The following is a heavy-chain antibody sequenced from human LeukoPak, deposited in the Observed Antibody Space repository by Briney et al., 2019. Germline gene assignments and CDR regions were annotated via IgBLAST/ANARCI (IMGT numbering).Heavy chain of an antibody. CDR2: IRYDGINQ. V-gene: IGHV3-30*02. CDR1: GFIFSSFG. D-gene: IGHD1-20*01. Sequence: GGSLRLSRAASGFIFSSFGMHWVRQAPGKGLEWVAFIRYDGINQYYADSVKGRFTISRDNSKNTLYLQMNSLRAEDTAVYYCARQTPRDNWNDAPLSYWGQGTLVTVSS. CDR3: ARQTPRDNWNDAPLSY. J-gene: IGHJ4*02.